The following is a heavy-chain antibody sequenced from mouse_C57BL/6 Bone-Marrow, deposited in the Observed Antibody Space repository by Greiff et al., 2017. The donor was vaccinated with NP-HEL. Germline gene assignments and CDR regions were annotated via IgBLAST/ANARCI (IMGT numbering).Heavy chain of an antibody. CDR2: IYPGDGDT. J-gene: IGHJ3*01. CDR3: ARLLRSFAY. CDR1: GYAFSSSW. V-gene: IGHV1-82*01. Sequence: QVQLQQSGPELVKPGASVKISCKASGYAFSSSWMNWVKQRPGKGLEWIGRIYPGDGDTNYNGKFKGKDTLTADKSSSTAYMQLSSLTSEDSAVYFCARLLRSFAYWGQGTLVTVSA. D-gene: IGHD1-1*01.